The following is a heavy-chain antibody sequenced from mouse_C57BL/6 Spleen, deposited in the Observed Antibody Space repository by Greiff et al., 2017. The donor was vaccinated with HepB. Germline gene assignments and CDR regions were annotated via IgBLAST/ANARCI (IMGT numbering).Heavy chain of an antibody. CDR2: IDPNSGGT. J-gene: IGHJ2*01. CDR1: GYTFTSYW. D-gene: IGHD1-1*01. CDR3: AMMGGSTVVALDY. Sequence: VQLQQSGAELVKPGASVKLSCKASGYTFTSYWMHWVKQRPGRGLEWIGRIDPNSGGTKYNEKFKSKATLTVDKPSSTAYMQLSSLTSEDSAVYYCAMMGGSTVVALDYWGQGTTLTVSS. V-gene: IGHV1-72*01.